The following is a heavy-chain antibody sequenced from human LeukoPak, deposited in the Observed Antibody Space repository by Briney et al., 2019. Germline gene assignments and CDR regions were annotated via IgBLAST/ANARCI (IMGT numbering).Heavy chain of an antibody. CDR1: GYTFTSYA. D-gene: IGHD6-19*01. Sequence: ASVKVSCKASGYTFTSYAMHWVRQAPGQRLEWMGWINAGNGNTKYSQKFQGRVTITRDTSASTAYMELSSLRSEDTAVYYCARMAVAGRKNWFDPWGQGTLVTVSS. CDR3: ARMAVAGRKNWFDP. V-gene: IGHV1-3*01. J-gene: IGHJ5*02. CDR2: INAGNGNT.